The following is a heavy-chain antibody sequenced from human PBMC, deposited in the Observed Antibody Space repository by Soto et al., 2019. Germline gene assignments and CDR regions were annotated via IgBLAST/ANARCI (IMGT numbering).Heavy chain of an antibody. D-gene: IGHD5-18*01. Sequence: ASVKVSCKASGYTFTSYAMHWVRQAPGQRLDWMGWINAGNGNTKYSQKFQGRVTITRDTSASTAYMELSSLRSEDTAVYYCARGGYSYGYDHYGMDVSGQRTTVTVSS. CDR3: ARGGYSYGYDHYGMDV. J-gene: IGHJ6*02. CDR2: INAGNGNT. CDR1: GYTFTSYA. V-gene: IGHV1-3*01.